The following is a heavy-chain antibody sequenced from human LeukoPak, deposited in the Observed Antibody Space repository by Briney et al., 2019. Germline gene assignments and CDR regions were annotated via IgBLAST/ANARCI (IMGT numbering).Heavy chain of an antibody. CDR2: INPNSGGT. CDR3: ARAQDIVAPYGMDV. D-gene: IGHD5-12*01. CDR1: GYTFTGYY. V-gene: IGHV1-2*02. Sequence: ASVKVSCKASGYTFTGYYMHWVRQAPGQGLEWMGWINPNSGGTNYAQKFQGRATMTRDTSISTAYMELSRLRSDDTAVYYCARAQDIVAPYGMDVWGQGTTVTVSS. J-gene: IGHJ6*02.